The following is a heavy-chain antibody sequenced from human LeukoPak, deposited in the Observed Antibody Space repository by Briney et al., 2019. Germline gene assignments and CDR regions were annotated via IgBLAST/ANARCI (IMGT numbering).Heavy chain of an antibody. CDR3: ARGYQLLYGFWFDP. Sequence: PSETLSLTCAVYGGSFSGYYWSWIRQPPGKGLEWIGEINHSGSTNYNPSLKSRVTISVDTSKNQFSLRLSSVTAADTAVYYCARGYQLLYGFWFDPWGQGTLVTVSS. CDR1: GGSFSGYY. CDR2: INHSGST. V-gene: IGHV4-34*01. J-gene: IGHJ5*02. D-gene: IGHD2-2*02.